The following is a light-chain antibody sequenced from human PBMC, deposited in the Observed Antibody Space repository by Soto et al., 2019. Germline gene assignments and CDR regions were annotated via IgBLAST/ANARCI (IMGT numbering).Light chain of an antibody. Sequence: QSALTQPASVSGSPGQSITISCTGTSSDVGGYNYVSWYQQHPGKAPKLMSYEVSNRPSGVSNRFSGSKSGNTASLTISGLQAEDEADYYCSSYTSSSTLGVFGGGTQLTVL. V-gene: IGLV2-14*01. CDR3: SSYTSSSTLGV. CDR1: SSDVGGYNY. CDR2: EVS. J-gene: IGLJ2*01.